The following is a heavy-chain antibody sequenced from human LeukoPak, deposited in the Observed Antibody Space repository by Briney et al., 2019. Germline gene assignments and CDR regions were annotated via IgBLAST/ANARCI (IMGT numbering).Heavy chain of an antibody. J-gene: IGHJ4*02. Sequence: GGSLRLSCAASGFTVSGTYMNWVRQAPGKGLEWVSVIYAGGSIFYADSVRGRFTISRDNSKNTLHLQMNSLRAEDTAIYYWVRDLWSLGDWGQGTLVTVSS. V-gene: IGHV3-53*01. CDR2: IYAGGSI. CDR3: VRDLWSLGD. CDR1: GFTVSGTY. D-gene: IGHD3-10*01.